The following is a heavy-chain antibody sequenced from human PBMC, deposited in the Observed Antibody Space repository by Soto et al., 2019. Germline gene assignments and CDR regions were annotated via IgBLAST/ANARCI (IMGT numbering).Heavy chain of an antibody. J-gene: IGHJ4*02. Sequence: PSETLSLTCSGSGGSISGSYWSWIRQSPGKGLEWLGYVYYTGSTNYSPSLRSRVSISVDTSKNEFSLRLSSVTAADTAVYFCARSVAVPGAQIEYWGQGTQVTVSS. V-gene: IGHV4-59*01. CDR3: ARSVAVPGAQIEY. CDR2: VYYTGST. D-gene: IGHD6-19*01. CDR1: GGSISGSY.